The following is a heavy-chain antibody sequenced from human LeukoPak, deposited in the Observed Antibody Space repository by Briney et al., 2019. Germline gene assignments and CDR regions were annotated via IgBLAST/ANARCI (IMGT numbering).Heavy chain of an antibody. J-gene: IGHJ4*02. Sequence: GGSLRLSCAASGFTFSSYAMSWVRQAPGKGLEWVSAISGSGGSTYYADSVKGRFTISRDNSKNTLYLQMNSLRAEDTAVYYCAKDLTGYGDYGDVTWGQGTLVTVSS. D-gene: IGHD4-17*01. CDR2: ISGSGGST. CDR1: GFTFSSYA. V-gene: IGHV3-23*01. CDR3: AKDLTGYGDYGDVT.